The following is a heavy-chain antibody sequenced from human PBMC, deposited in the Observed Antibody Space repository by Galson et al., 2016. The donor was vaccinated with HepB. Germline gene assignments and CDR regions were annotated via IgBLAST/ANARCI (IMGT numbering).Heavy chain of an antibody. CDR3: ARVKRYCSRNNCYFDP. Sequence: SETLSLTCTVSGGSFSSDNWWNWVRQPPGKGLEWVGEVLHSGTTYYNPSLRSRLTISVDKSNNLVSLRLTSVTAADTAVYYCARVKRYCSRNNCYFDPWGQGTLVTVSS. CDR2: VLHSGTT. V-gene: IGHV4-4*02. D-gene: IGHD2-2*01. CDR1: GGSFSSDNW. J-gene: IGHJ5*02.